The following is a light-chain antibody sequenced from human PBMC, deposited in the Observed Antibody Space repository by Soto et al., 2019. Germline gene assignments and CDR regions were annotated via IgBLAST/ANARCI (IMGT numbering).Light chain of an antibody. CDR3: QQYENLPRT. CDR2: GAS. V-gene: IGKV3-15*01. CDR1: QSVRSN. Sequence: EIVMTQSPATLSVSPGERATLSCRASQSVRSNLAWYQQKPGQAPRLLIYGASTRATGIPARFSGSGSWTEFTLTISSLLSEDFAVYYCQQYENLPRTFGQGTKVEIK. J-gene: IGKJ1*01.